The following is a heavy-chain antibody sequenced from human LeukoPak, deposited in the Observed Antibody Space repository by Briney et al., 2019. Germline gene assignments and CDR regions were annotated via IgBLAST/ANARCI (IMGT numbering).Heavy chain of an antibody. CDR3: ARYYYDSSGYYRVDP. D-gene: IGHD3-22*01. Sequence: PGGSLRLSCAASGFTFSSYSMNWVRQAPGKGLEWVSSISSSSSYIYCADSVKGRFTISRDNAKNSLYLQMNSLRAEDTAVYYCARYYYDSSGYYRVDPWGQGTLVTVSS. V-gene: IGHV3-21*01. J-gene: IGHJ5*02. CDR1: GFTFSSYS. CDR2: ISSSSSYI.